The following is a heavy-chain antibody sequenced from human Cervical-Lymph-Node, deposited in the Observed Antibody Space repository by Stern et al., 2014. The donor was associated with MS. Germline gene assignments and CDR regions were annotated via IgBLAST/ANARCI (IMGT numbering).Heavy chain of an antibody. CDR3: ARDLGLGIWVH. V-gene: IGHV4-31*03. Sequence: QVQLQESGPGLVKPSQTLSLTCTVSGGSITSDGYYWSWIRQHPGKGLEWIGYIYYSGATHYNPSLQSRLTISVDTSKNQFSLKLRSVTAADTAVYYCARDLGLGIWVHWGQGISVTVSS. J-gene: IGHJ4*02. CDR1: GGSITSDGYY. D-gene: IGHD7-27*01. CDR2: IYYSGAT.